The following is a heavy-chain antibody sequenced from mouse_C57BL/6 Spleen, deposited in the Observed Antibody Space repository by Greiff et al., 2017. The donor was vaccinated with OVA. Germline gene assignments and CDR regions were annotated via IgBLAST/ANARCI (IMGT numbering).Heavy chain of an antibody. D-gene: IGHD1-1*01. CDR1: GYTFTSYW. CDR3: ALYGSSSAWFAY. J-gene: IGHJ3*01. Sequence: VKLQQPGAELVRPGSSVKLSCKASGYTFTSYWMHWVQQRPIQGLEWIGNIDPSDSEPHYNQKFKDKATLTVDKSSSTAYMQLSSLTSEDSAVYYCALYGSSSAWFAYWGQGTLVTVAA. V-gene: IGHV1-52*01. CDR2: IDPSDSEP.